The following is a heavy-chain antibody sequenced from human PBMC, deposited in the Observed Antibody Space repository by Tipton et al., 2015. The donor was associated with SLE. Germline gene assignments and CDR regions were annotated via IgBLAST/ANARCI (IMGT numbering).Heavy chain of an antibody. J-gene: IGHJ4*02. Sequence: TLSLTCTVSGGSISSSSYYWGWIRQPPGKGLEWIGSIYHSGSTYYNPSLKSRVTISVDTSKNQFSLKLSSVTAADTAVYYCARAQWELPDFDYWGQGTLVTVSS. CDR1: GGSISSSSYY. CDR3: ARAQWELPDFDY. V-gene: IGHV4-39*07. CDR2: IYHSGST. D-gene: IGHD1-26*01.